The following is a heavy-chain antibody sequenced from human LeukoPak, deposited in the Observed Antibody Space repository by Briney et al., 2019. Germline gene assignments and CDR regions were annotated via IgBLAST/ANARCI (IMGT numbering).Heavy chain of an antibody. CDR1: GGSISSYY. V-gene: IGHV4-59*08. CDR2: IYYSGST. CDR3: AGRGIAVADYPY. D-gene: IGHD6-19*01. Sequence: SETLSLTCTVSGGSISSYYWSWIRQLPGTGLERIGYIYYSGSTNYNPSLKSRVTISVDTSKNQFSLKLSSVTAADTAVYYCAGRGIAVADYPYWGQGTLVTVSS. J-gene: IGHJ4*02.